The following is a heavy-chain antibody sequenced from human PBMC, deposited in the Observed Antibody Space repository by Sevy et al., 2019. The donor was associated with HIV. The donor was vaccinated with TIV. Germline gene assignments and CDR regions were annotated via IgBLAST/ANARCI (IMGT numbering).Heavy chain of an antibody. Sequence: GGSLRLSCVVSGPTFSNYWMPWVRQAPGKGLEWVANIKEDGSEKYYLFSVKDRFTISRDNAKNSLFLQMNSLRVDDTGVYYCATGAGLWGQGTLVTVSS. J-gene: IGHJ4*02. CDR2: IKEDGSEK. CDR1: GPTFSNYW. V-gene: IGHV3-7*01. CDR3: ATGAGL. D-gene: IGHD6-19*01.